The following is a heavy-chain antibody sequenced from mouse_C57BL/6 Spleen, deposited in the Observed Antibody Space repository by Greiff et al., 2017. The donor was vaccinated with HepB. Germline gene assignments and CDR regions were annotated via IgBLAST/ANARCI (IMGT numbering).Heavy chain of an antibody. Sequence: EVQLVESGGGLVKPGGSLKLSCAASGFTFSDYGMHWVRQAPEKGLEWVAYISSGSSTIYYADTVKGRSTFSRDNAKNTLFLQMTRLRSEDTAMYYCAKKGDYYSNLFYAMDYWGQGTSVTVSS. D-gene: IGHD2-5*01. CDR3: AKKGDYYSNLFYAMDY. CDR1: GFTFSDYG. J-gene: IGHJ4*01. V-gene: IGHV5-17*01. CDR2: ISSGSSTI.